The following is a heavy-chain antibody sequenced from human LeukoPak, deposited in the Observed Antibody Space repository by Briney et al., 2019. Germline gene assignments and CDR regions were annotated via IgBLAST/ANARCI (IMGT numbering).Heavy chain of an antibody. V-gene: IGHV3-23*01. CDR3: ARENIGIDY. CDR1: GFTFSGSA. Sequence: GGALRLSYAASGFTFSGSAMIWVRRAPGKGLKWVSLIIFSGASTYYADYVKGRFTISRDNAKNSLYLQMNSLRAEDTAVYYCARENIGIDYWGQGTLVTVSS. CDR2: IIFSGAST. D-gene: IGHD2/OR15-2a*01. J-gene: IGHJ4*02.